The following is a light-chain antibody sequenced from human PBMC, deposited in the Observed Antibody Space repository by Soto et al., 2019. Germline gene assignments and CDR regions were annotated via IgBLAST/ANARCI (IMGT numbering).Light chain of an antibody. CDR3: QHRNDWPLT. Sequence: EIVLTQSPTTLSLSPGERATLSCRASQNVNNWLAWYQQKPGQAPRLVIYDASRRATGIPARFRGSGSGTDFTLTISSLEPEDSAVYYCQHRNDWPLTFGGGTKVDIK. CDR2: DAS. V-gene: IGKV3-11*01. J-gene: IGKJ4*01. CDR1: QNVNNW.